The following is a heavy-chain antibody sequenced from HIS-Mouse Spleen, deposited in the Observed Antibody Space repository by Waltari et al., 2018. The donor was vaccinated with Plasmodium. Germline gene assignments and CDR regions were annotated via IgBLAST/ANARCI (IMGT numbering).Heavy chain of an antibody. D-gene: IGHD6-13*01. CDR2: INSDGSST. CDR3: ARTIAVVGTGDALDI. CDR1: GFTFSSYW. J-gene: IGHJ3*02. Sequence: EVQLVESGGGLVQPGGSLRLSCEASGFTFSSYWMHWVRQAPGKGLVWVSRINSDGSSTRYADSVKGRFTISRDNAKNTLYLQMNSLRAEDTAVYYCARTIAVVGTGDALDIWGQGTMVTVSS. V-gene: IGHV3-74*01.